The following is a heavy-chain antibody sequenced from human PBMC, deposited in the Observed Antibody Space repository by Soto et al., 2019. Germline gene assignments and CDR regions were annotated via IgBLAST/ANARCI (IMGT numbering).Heavy chain of an antibody. Sequence: LRLSCAASIFMFEKYAMNWVRQAPGKGLEWVSSISDSGGATHYADSVKGRFTISRDNSKNILYLDMRTLRVEDTAVYFCAKDLMRCTNTMCFRTSPMDSWGQGKLVTVSS. CDR1: IFMFEKYA. J-gene: IGHJ4*02. CDR3: AKDLMRCTNTMCFRTSPMDS. D-gene: IGHD2-8*01. V-gene: IGHV3-23*01. CDR2: ISDSGGAT.